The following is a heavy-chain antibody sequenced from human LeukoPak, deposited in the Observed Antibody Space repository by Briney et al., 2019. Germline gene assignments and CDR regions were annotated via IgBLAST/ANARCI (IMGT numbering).Heavy chain of an antibody. D-gene: IGHD1-26*01. CDR1: GGSISNTAYY. V-gene: IGHV4-39*01. CDR3: ARHSGRHRIQNFDY. J-gene: IGHJ4*02. CDR2: LSYSGSP. Sequence: SETLSLTCTVSGGSISNTAYYWGWIRQPPGKGLEWIGSLSYSGSPYYNPSLKSRVTISGDMSKNQFSLKLSSVTAADTAVYYCARHSGRHRIQNFDYWGQGTLVTVSS.